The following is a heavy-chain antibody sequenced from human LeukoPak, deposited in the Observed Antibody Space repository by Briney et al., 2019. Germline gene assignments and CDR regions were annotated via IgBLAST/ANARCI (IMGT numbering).Heavy chain of an antibody. J-gene: IGHJ3*02. Sequence: SETLSLTCTVSGGSISSGGYYWSWLRQHPGKGLEWIGYIYYSGSTYYNPSLKSRVTISVDTSKSQFSLKLSSVTAADTAVYYCARPQVIRGYSYGHGAFDIWGQGTMVTVSS. CDR3: ARPQVIRGYSYGHGAFDI. V-gene: IGHV4-31*03. D-gene: IGHD5-18*01. CDR2: IYYSGST. CDR1: GGSISSGGYY.